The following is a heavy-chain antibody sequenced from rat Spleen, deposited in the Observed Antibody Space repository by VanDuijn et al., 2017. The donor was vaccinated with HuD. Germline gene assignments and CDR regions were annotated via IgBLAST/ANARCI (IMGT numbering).Heavy chain of an antibody. J-gene: IGHJ2*01. CDR3: TREWGRYNSFFDY. D-gene: IGHD1-5*01. CDR2: ISYDGSST. CDR1: GFTFSNCD. V-gene: IGHV5-29*01. Sequence: EVQLVESGGGLVQPGGSLKLSCVASGFTFSNCDMAWVRQAPTKGLEWVATISYDGSSTYYRDSLKGRFTISRDNAKSTLYLQMNSLRSEDTATYYCTREWGRYNSFFDYWGQGVMVTVSS.